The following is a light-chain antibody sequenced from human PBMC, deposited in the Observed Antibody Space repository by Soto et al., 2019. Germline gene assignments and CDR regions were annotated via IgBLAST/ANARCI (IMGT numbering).Light chain of an antibody. Sequence: EIVMMQSPATLSVSPGERATLSCRASQSVSGDLAWYQQKPGQAPRRLIYGPSTRATGIPARFSGSGSGTEFTLTISGLQSEDFAIYFCQQYKSWPITFGQGTRLEIK. V-gene: IGKV3-15*01. CDR1: QSVSGD. J-gene: IGKJ5*01. CDR3: QQYKSWPIT. CDR2: GPS.